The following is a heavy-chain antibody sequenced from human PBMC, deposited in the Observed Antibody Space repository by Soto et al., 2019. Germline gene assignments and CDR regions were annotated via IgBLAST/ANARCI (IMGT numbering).Heavy chain of an antibody. J-gene: IGHJ4*02. CDR2: IYHSGST. D-gene: IGHD4-4*01. Sequence: SETLSLTCDVYGGSFSGYIWTWIHQTPGKGLQWIGQIYHSGSTYYNPSLKSRVIISVDTSRNQFSLRLSSVTAADTAVYYCARTQSNVFDSWGRGTLVTVSS. CDR1: GGSFSGYI. V-gene: IGHV4-34*01. CDR3: ARTQSNVFDS.